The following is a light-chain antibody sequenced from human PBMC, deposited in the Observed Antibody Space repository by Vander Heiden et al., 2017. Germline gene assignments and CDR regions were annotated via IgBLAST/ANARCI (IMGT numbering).Light chain of an antibody. CDR3: QQSDSTPYT. Sequence: DIQMTQSPSSLPASVGDRVTITCRASQSISSYLNWYQQKPGKAPKLLIYAASSLQSGVPSRFSGSGSGTDFTLTISRLQPEDFATYYCQQSDSTPYTFGQGTKLEIK. CDR1: QSISSY. V-gene: IGKV1-39*01. CDR2: AAS. J-gene: IGKJ2*01.